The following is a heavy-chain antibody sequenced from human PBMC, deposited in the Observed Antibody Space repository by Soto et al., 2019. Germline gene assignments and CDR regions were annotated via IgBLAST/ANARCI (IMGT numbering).Heavy chain of an antibody. V-gene: IGHV1-8*01. CDR1: GYTFTSSD. CDR2: MNPNSGNT. CDR3: AREKACPPDY. Sequence: QVQLVQSGAEVKKPGASVKVSCKASGYTFTSSDINWVRQATGQGLEWMGWMNPNSGNTGYAQKFQGRVTMTRNTYIATAYMELRSLSAEATALYYCAREKACPPDYWGQGTLVTVSS. J-gene: IGHJ4*02.